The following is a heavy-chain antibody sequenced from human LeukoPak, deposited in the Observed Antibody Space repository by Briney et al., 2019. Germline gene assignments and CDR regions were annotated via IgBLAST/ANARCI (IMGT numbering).Heavy chain of an antibody. CDR1: GYTFTGYY. CDR3: ASSSGLGDKYYYYMDV. D-gene: IGHD3-10*01. V-gene: IGHV1-2*06. J-gene: IGHJ6*03. Sequence: ASVKVSCKASGYTFTGYYMHWVRQAPGQGLEWMGRINPNSGGTNYAQKFQGRVTMTRDTSISTAYMELSRLRSDDTAVYHCASSSGLGDKYYYYMDVWGKGTTVTVSS. CDR2: INPNSGGT.